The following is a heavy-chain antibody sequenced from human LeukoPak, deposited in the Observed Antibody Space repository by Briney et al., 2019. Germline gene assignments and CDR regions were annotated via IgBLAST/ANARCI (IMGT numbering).Heavy chain of an antibody. V-gene: IGHV4-4*07. Sequence: PSETLSLTCTVSGGSISSYYWSWIRQPAGKGLEWIGRIYYSGSTNYNPSLKSRVTISVDTSKNQFSLKLSSVTAADTAVYYCASGTRVAAKHYYYYMDVWGKGTTVTVSS. CDR3: ASGTRVAAKHYYYYMDV. J-gene: IGHJ6*03. D-gene: IGHD2-15*01. CDR1: GGSISSYY. CDR2: IYYSGST.